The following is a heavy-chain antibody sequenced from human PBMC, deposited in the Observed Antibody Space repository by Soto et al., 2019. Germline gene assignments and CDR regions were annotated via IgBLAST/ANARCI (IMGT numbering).Heavy chain of an antibody. CDR1: GFTFSSYA. D-gene: IGHD3-22*01. CDR3: AKPSLYDSSGYDTIAYYYYYGMDV. CDR2: ISGSGGST. J-gene: IGHJ6*02. V-gene: IGHV3-23*01. Sequence: GGSLRLSCAASGFTFSSYAMSWVRQAPGKGLEWVSAISGSGGSTYYADSVKGRFTISRDKSKNTLYLQMNSLRAEDTAVYYCAKPSLYDSSGYDTIAYYYYYGMDVWGQGTTVTVSS.